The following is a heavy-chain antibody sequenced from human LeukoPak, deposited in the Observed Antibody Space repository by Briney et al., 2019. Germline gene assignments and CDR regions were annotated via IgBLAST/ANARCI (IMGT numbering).Heavy chain of an antibody. CDR1: GYTFTGYY. V-gene: IGHV1-2*02. CDR3: ARDRGSLAGIDY. Sequence: ASVKVSCKASGYTFTGYYMHWVRQAPGQGLEWVGWINPNSGGTNYAQKFQGRVTMTRDTSISTAYMELSRLRSDDTALYYCARDRGSLAGIDYWGQGTLVTVSS. J-gene: IGHJ4*02. CDR2: INPNSGGT.